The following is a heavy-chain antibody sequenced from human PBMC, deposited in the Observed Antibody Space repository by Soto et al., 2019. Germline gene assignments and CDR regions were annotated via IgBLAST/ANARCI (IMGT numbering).Heavy chain of an antibody. J-gene: IGHJ4*02. D-gene: IGHD2-15*01. CDR2: IYYSGST. CDR1: GGSISSYY. Sequence: TSETLSLTCTFSGGSISSYYWSLIRQPPGKGLEWIGYIYYSGSTNYNPSLKSRVTISVDTSKNQFSLKLSSVTAADTAVYYCARFDGSGRYFDYWGQGALVTVSS. CDR3: ARFDGSGRYFDY. V-gene: IGHV4-59*01.